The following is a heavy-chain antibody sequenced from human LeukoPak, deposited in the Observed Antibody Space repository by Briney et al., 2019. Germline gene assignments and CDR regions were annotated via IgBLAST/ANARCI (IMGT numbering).Heavy chain of an antibody. CDR3: ARDRSIAVAGPFDY. J-gene: IGHJ4*02. CDR1: GYTFTSYG. D-gene: IGHD6-19*01. Sequence: APVKVSCKASGYTFTSYGISWVRQAPGQGLEWMGWISAYNGNTNYAQKLQGRVTMTTDTSTSTAYMELRSLRSDDTAVYYCARDRSIAVAGPFDYWGQGTLVTVSS. V-gene: IGHV1-18*01. CDR2: ISAYNGNT.